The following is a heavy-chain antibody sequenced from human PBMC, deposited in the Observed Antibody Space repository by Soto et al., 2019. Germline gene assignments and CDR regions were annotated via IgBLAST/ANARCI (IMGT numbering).Heavy chain of an antibody. CDR1: GGTFRNLA. V-gene: IGHV1-69*01. CDR3: ARRSVSHSNAFDF. CDR2: FIPIIGGG. D-gene: IGHD2-15*01. Sequence: QVQLVQSGAEVKKPGSSVKVSCKASGGTFRNLAINWVRQAPGQGLEWMGGFIPIIGGGINAQKFQGRVTITSDESTSTAYMELSSLKSEDTAMYCCARRSVSHSNAFDFWGPGTMVTVSS. J-gene: IGHJ3*01.